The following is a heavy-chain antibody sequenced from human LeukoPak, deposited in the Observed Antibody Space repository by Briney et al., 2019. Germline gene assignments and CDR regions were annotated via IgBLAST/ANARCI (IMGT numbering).Heavy chain of an antibody. Sequence: GGSLRLSCAASGFTFSNYALSWVRQAPGKGLEWVSLISGSGGRTDYADSVTGRFTISRDNAKNSLYLQMNSLRAEDTAVYYCAREGKYSSGRWGDYFDYWGQGTLVTVSS. CDR3: AREGKYSSGRWGDYFDY. CDR1: GFTFSNYA. CDR2: ISGSGGRT. V-gene: IGHV3-23*01. J-gene: IGHJ4*02. D-gene: IGHD6-19*01.